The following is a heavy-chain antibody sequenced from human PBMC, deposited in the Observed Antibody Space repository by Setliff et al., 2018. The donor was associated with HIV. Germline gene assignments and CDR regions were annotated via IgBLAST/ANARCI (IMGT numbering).Heavy chain of an antibody. CDR1: NYTFTNYA. V-gene: IGHV1-18*01. J-gene: IGHJ4*02. CDR2: ISAYDGDT. D-gene: IGHD4-4*01. CDR3: ARVGLSAVPFPTVY. Sequence: ASVKVSCKASNYTFTNYAITWVRQAPGQRPEWMGWISAYDGDTKYAQKFHNRLSMTADTSTTTAYMDLRGLTSDDTGVYYCARVGLSAVPFPTVYWGQGTLVTSP.